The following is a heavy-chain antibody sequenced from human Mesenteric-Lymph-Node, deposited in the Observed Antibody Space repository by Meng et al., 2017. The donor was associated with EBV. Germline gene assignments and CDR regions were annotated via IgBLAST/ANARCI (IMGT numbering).Heavy chain of an antibody. V-gene: IGHV3-11*01. CDR3: ATGTYYWYYDY. J-gene: IGHJ4*02. CDR2: ISRSSSSI. Sequence: QLQRQESGPGLVNPSETLSLTCTVSGGSISSSNYYWGWIRQPPGKGLEWVSYISRSSSSIYYADSVKGRFTISRDNAKNSLYLQMNSLRAEDTAVYYCATGTYYWYYDYWGQGTLVTVSS. CDR1: GGSISSSNYY. D-gene: IGHD3-10*01.